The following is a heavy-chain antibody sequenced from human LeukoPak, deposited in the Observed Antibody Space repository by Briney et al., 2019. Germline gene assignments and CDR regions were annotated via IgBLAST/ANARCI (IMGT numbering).Heavy chain of an antibody. V-gene: IGHV3-23*01. CDR2: ISGSGGST. J-gene: IGHJ3*02. D-gene: IGHD3-22*01. Sequence: GGSLRLSCAASGFTFSSYAISWVRQAPGKGLEWVSAISGSGGSTYYADSVKGRFTISRDNSKNTLYLQMNGLRAEDTAVYQCAKGRYYHDNSDAFEIWGQGTMVTASS. CDR3: AKGRYYHDNSDAFEI. CDR1: GFTFSSYA.